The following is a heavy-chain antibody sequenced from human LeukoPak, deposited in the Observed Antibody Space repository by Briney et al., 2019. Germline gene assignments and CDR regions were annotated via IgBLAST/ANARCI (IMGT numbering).Heavy chain of an antibody. J-gene: IGHJ4*02. D-gene: IGHD6-6*01. V-gene: IGHV1-2*02. CDR2: MNPKSGGT. CDR3: ARLRDSSSPGDFDF. Sequence: ASVKVSFKASGYTFIGNYLHWVRQAPGQGLEWMGWMNPKSGGTNYLQKFQGRVTMTRDTSITTAYMELIRLKSDDTAVYYCARLRDSSSPGDFDFWGQGTLVTVSS. CDR1: GYTFIGNY.